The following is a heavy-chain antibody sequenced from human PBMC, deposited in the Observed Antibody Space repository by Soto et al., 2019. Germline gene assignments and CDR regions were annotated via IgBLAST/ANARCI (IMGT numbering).Heavy chain of an antibody. CDR3: ATMGTPATGLYCFDY. V-gene: IGHV4-30-4*01. CDR2: ISYSGST. Sequence: QVQLQESGPGLVKPSQTLSLTCTVSGGSISSGNYYWSWIRQPPGKGLEWIGFISYSGSTYYSTSLKSRVTISVDTSKSQFSLNLSFVTAADTAVYYCATMGTPATGLYCFDYWGQGSLVTVSS. J-gene: IGHJ4*02. D-gene: IGHD2-15*01. CDR1: GGSISSGNYY.